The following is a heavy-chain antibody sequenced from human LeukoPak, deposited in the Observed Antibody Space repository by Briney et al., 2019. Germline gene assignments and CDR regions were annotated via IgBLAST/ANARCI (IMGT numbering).Heavy chain of an antibody. Sequence: ASVKVSCKASGYTFTSYGISWVRQAPGQGLEWMGWISAYNGNTNYAQKLQGRVTMTTDTSTSTAYMELRSLRSDDTAVYYCARDLPGHTMIVVVITKRFDYWGQGTLVTVSS. CDR1: GYTFTSYG. J-gene: IGHJ4*02. V-gene: IGHV1-18*01. CDR3: ARDLPGHTMIVVVITKRFDY. CDR2: ISAYNGNT. D-gene: IGHD3-22*01.